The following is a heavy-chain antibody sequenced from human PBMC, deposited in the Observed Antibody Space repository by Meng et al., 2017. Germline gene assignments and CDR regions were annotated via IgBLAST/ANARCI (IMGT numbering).Heavy chain of an antibody. D-gene: IGHD4-17*01. J-gene: IGHJ2*01. CDR3: ARGGSRYYGDYNWYFDL. CDR1: GNSFTSYG. Sequence: QVLRVESGAEVKKPGASVKVSCKASGNSFTSYGISWVRQDPGQGLEWMGWISAYNGNTNYAQKLQGRVTMTTDTSTSTAYMELRSLRSDDTAVYYCARGGSRYYGDYNWYFDLWGRGTLVTVSS. V-gene: IGHV1-18*01. CDR2: ISAYNGNT.